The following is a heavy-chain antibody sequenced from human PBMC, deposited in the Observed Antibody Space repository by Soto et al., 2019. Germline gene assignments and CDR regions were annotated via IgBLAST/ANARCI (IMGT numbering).Heavy chain of an antibody. V-gene: IGHV3-7*04. D-gene: IGHD3-16*01. CDR3: ARGGGNFDH. CDR1: GFTFSRSW. CDR2: VNQDGSDR. Sequence: EVQLVESGGGLVQPGGSLRLTCAASGFTFSRSWMSWVRQAPGKGLEWVANVNQDGSDRNYVDSVRGRFTVSRDNAKNSLFLEMNSLRAGDTGVYYCARGGGNFDHWGQGTLVTVSS. J-gene: IGHJ4*02.